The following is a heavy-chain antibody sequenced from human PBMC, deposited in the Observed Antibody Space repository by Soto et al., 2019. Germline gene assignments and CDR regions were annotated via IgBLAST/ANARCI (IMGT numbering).Heavy chain of an antibody. CDR3: TFGYSGYGY. CDR1: GFTFSGSA. J-gene: IGHJ4*02. D-gene: IGHD5-12*01. CDR2: IRSKANSYAT. V-gene: IGHV3-73*01. Sequence: PGGSLRLSCAASGFTFSGSAMHWVRQVSGKGLEWVGRIRSKANSYATAYAASVKGRFAISRDDSKNTAYLQMNSLKTEDTAEYYCTFGYSGYGYWGQGTLVTVSS.